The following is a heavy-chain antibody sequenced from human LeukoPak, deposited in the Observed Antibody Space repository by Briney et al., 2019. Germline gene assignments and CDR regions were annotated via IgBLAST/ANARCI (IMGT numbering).Heavy chain of an antibody. CDR3: ARITYYYDSSGYYRPEYFQH. J-gene: IGHJ1*01. V-gene: IGHV2-70*11. Sequence: SGPALVKPTQTLTLTCTFSGFSLSTSGMCVSWIRQPPGKALEWLARIDWDDDKYYSTSLKTRLTISKDTSKDQVVLTMTNMDPVDTATYYCARITYYYDSSGYYRPEYFQHWGQGTLVTVSS. CDR2: IDWDDDK. D-gene: IGHD3-22*01. CDR1: GFSLSTSGMC.